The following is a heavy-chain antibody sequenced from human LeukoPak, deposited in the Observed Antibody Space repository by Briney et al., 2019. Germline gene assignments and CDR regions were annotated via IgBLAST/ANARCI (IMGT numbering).Heavy chain of an antibody. CDR1: GFTFSTYA. V-gene: IGHV3-23*01. CDR2: ISGSGGST. D-gene: IGHD5-12*01. J-gene: IGHJ4*02. CDR3: AKSRSGRHY. Sequence: GGSLRLSCAASGFTFSTYAMSWVRQAPGKGLEWVSAISGSGGSTYYADSVKGRFTTSRDNSKNTLYLQMNSLRAEDTAVYYSAKSRSGRHYWGQGTLVTVSS.